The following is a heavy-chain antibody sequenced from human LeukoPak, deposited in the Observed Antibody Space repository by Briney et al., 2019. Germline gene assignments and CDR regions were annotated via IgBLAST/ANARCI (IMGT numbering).Heavy chain of an antibody. CDR1: GYTFTSYY. D-gene: IGHD3-3*01. Sequence: ASVKVSCKASGYTFTSYYMHWVRQAPGQGLEWMGIINPSGGSTSYAQKFQGRVTMTRDTSTSTVYMELSSLRSEDTAVYYCAKGYVPTYYDFWSGYYIDYWGQGTLVTVSS. CDR2: INPSGGST. J-gene: IGHJ4*02. V-gene: IGHV1-46*01. CDR3: AKGYVPTYYDFWSGYYIDY.